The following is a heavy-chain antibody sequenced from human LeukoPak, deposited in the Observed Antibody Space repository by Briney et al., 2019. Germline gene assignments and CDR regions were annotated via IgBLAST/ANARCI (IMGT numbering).Heavy chain of an antibody. Sequence: ASVKVSCKASGYTFTGYCMHWVRQAPGQGLEWMGRINPNSGGTNYTQKFQGRVTMTRDTSISTADMELSRLRSDDTAVYYCAREFGYGYFDYWGQGTLVTVSS. CDR3: AREFGYGYFDY. CDR2: INPNSGGT. D-gene: IGHD5-18*01. J-gene: IGHJ4*02. CDR1: GYTFTGYC. V-gene: IGHV1-2*06.